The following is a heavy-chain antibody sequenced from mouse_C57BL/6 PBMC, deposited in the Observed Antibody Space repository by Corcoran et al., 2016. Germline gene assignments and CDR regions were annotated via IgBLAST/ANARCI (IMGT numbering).Heavy chain of an antibody. Sequence: EVQLQQSGPELVKPGASVKIPCKDSGYTFTDYNMDWVKQSHGKSLEWIGDINPNNGGTIYNQKFKGKATLPVDKSSSTAYMELRSLTSEDTAVYYCARNRGNYYGSSCYFDVWGTGTTVTVSS. J-gene: IGHJ1*03. CDR1: GYTFTDYN. V-gene: IGHV1-18*01. D-gene: IGHD1-1*01. CDR2: INPNNGGT. CDR3: ARNRGNYYGSSCYFDV.